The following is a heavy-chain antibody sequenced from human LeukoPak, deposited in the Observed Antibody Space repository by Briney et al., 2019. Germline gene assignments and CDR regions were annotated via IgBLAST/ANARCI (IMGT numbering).Heavy chain of an antibody. CDR3: AKVGGSTIASSRAIDY. D-gene: IGHD6-13*01. CDR2: IRASGSST. Sequence: GGSLRLSCAASGFTFSSYAMSWVRQAPGKGLEWVSAIRASGSSTYYADSVKGRFTISRDNSKNTLYLQMNSLTAEDTAVYYCAKVGGSTIASSRAIDYWGQGTLVTVSS. CDR1: GFTFSSYA. V-gene: IGHV3-23*01. J-gene: IGHJ4*02.